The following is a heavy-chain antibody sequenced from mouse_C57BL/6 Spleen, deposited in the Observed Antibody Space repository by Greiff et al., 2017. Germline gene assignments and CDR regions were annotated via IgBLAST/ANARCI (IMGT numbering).Heavy chain of an antibody. D-gene: IGHD4-1*01. CDR1: GFTFSSYG. CDR2: ISSGVSYT. CDR3: ARPNTGGPWFAY. Sequence: EVKLVESGGDLVKPGGSLKLSCAASGFTFSSYGMSWVRQTPDKRLEWVATISSGVSYTYYPDSVKGRFTISRDNAKNTLYLQMSSLKSEDTAMYYCARPNTGGPWFAYWGQGTLVTVSA. V-gene: IGHV5-6*01. J-gene: IGHJ3*01.